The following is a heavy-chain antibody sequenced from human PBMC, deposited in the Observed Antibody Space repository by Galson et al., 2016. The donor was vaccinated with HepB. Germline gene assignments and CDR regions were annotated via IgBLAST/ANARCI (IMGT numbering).Heavy chain of an antibody. CDR3: ARATRNQPLSEY. CDR2: MNPNSGNT. J-gene: IGHJ4*02. Sequence: SVKVSCKASGYRFRDYDGSWVRQAPGQGLEWMGWMNPNSGNTGYAQRLRGRIDMTSDASINTDYMELHSLRSEDTAVYYCARATRNQPLSEYWGQGTLITVSS. CDR1: GYRFRDYD. V-gene: IGHV1-8*01. D-gene: IGHD1-14*01.